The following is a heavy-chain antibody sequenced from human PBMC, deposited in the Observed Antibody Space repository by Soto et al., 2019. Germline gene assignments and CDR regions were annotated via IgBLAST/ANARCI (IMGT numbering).Heavy chain of an antibody. Sequence: PSETLSLTCTVSGGSISSSSYYWGWIRQPPGKGLEWIGSIYYSGSTYYNPSLKSRVTISVDTSKNQFSLKLSSVTAADTAVYYCASEIAAAGTPLFDYWGHGTLVTVSS. CDR3: ASEIAAAGTPLFDY. CDR1: GGSISSSSYY. CDR2: IYYSGST. V-gene: IGHV4-39*01. D-gene: IGHD6-13*01. J-gene: IGHJ4*01.